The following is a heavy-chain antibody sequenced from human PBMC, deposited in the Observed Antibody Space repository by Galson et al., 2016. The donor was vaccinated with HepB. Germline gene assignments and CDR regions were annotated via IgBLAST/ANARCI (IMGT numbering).Heavy chain of an antibody. CDR1: GFTFSNYA. V-gene: IGHV3-64*01. Sequence: SLRLSCAASGFTFSNYAMHWVRQAPGKGLEFVSAINSSGGSTFYAISVKGRFTISRDNSENSLYLQMDSLRLEDMAVYYCARVGFGLLSGYYDDHYAMYVWGKGTTVTVSS. J-gene: IGHJ6*04. CDR3: ARVGFGLLSGYYDDHYAMYV. D-gene: IGHD3-9*01. CDR2: INSSGGST.